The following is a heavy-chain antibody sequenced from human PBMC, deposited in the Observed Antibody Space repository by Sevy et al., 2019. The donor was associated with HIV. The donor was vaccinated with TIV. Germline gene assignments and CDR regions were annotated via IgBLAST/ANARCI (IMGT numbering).Heavy chain of an antibody. CDR1: GFDFNHHW. Sequence: GGSLRLSCAASGFDFNHHWMSWVRQAPQKGLEWVANIKKDGTDKFYVDSVKGRFSISRDNAENSLYLEMNSLRVEDTAVYYCARDRRVEYGGSDYWGQGTLVTVSS. CDR3: ARDRRVEYGGSDY. CDR2: IKKDGTDK. V-gene: IGHV3-7*03. D-gene: IGHD3-10*01. J-gene: IGHJ4*02.